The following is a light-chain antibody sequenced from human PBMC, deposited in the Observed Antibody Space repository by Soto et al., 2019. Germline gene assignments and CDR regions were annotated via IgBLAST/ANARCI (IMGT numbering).Light chain of an antibody. CDR3: LQYHNLWA. J-gene: IGKJ1*01. CDR1: QSVTSNY. Sequence: EVVMTQSPATLSVSPGERATLSCRASQSVTSNYLAWYQQKPGQAPRLLIYGVSSRATGVPDRFSGSGSGTDFTLTISRLEPEDFAVYSCLQYHNLWAFGQGTKVEI. CDR2: GVS. V-gene: IGKV3-20*01.